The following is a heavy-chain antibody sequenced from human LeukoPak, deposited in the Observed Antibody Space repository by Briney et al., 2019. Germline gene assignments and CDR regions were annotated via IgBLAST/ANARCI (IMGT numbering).Heavy chain of an antibody. D-gene: IGHD5-12*01. CDR2: INPNSGGT. CDR3: ARANSGYDPVYYFGLDV. CDR1: GYTFTGYD. J-gene: IGHJ6*02. Sequence: ASVKVSCKASGYTFTGYDMHWVRQAPGQGLEWMGWINPNSGGTNYAQKFRGRVTMTRDTSISTGYMDLSRLKSDDTAVYYCARANSGYDPVYYFGLDVWGQGTTVTVSS. V-gene: IGHV1-2*02.